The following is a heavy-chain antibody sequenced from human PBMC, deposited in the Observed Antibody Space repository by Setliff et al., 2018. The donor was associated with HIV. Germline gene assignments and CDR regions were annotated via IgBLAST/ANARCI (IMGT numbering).Heavy chain of an antibody. Sequence: QPGGSLRLSCAASGFTFSSYAMHWVRQAPGKGLEWVSVISYDGSRISYADSVKGRFTISRDNAKNSLYLQMNSLRAEDTAVYYCARDQGPPTVTYFDYWGQGTLVTVSS. J-gene: IGHJ4*02. D-gene: IGHD4-17*01. CDR3: ARDQGPPTVTYFDY. CDR2: ISYDGSRI. CDR1: GFTFSSYA. V-gene: IGHV3-30*07.